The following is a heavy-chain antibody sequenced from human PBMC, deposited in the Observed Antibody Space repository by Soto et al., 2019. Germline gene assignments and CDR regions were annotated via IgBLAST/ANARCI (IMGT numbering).Heavy chain of an antibody. Sequence: GGSLRLSCAASGFTFSSYSMNWVRQAPGKGLEWVSSINSGRSYIYYAGSVKGRFTISRDNAKNTLYLQMNSLRAEDTAVYYCVRTSLVVAAATREDYWGQGTLVTVSS. D-gene: IGHD2-15*01. CDR1: GFTFSSYS. CDR2: INSGRSYI. CDR3: VRTSLVVAAATREDY. J-gene: IGHJ4*02. V-gene: IGHV3-21*01.